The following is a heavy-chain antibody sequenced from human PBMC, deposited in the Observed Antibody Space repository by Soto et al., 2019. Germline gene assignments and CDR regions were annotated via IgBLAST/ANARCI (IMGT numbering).Heavy chain of an antibody. CDR3: AKGPRKRGYSGYDYMAYFDY. J-gene: IGHJ4*02. V-gene: IGHV3-23*01. Sequence: EVQLLESGGGLVQPGGSLRLSCAASGFTFSSYVMSWVRQAPGKGLEWVSAISGSGGSTYYADSVKGRFTISRDNSKNTLYLQMNSLRAEDTAVYYCAKGPRKRGYSGYDYMAYFDYWGQGTLVTVSS. CDR1: GFTFSSYV. D-gene: IGHD5-12*01. CDR2: ISGSGGST.